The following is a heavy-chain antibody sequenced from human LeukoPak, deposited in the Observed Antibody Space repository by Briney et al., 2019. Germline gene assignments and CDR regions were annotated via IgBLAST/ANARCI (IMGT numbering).Heavy chain of an antibody. CDR2: ISSSSSYI. Sequence: PGGSLRRSCAASGITFSSYSTDWVRQAPGKGLEWVSSISSSSSYIYYADSVKGRFTISRDNAKNSLYLQMNSLRAEDTAVYYCAGATTVTPFDYWGQGTLVTVSS. CDR1: GITFSSYS. V-gene: IGHV3-21*01. J-gene: IGHJ4*02. CDR3: AGATTVTPFDY. D-gene: IGHD4-11*01.